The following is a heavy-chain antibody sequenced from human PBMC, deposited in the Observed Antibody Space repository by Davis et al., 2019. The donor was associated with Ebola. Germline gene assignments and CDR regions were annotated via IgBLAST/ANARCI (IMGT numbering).Heavy chain of an antibody. J-gene: IGHJ6*02. CDR2: IIPIFGTA. CDR3: ARVTLTYGMDV. V-gene: IGHV1-69*13. Sequence: SVKVSCKASGGAFSIYAITWVRQAPGQGLEWMGGIIPIFGTANYAQKFQGRVTITADESTSTAYMELSSLRSEDTAVYYYARVTLTYGMDVWAQGTTVTVSS. D-gene: IGHD4-23*01. CDR1: GGAFSIYA.